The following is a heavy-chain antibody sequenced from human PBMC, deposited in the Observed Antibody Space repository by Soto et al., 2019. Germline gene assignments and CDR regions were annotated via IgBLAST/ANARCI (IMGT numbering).Heavy chain of an antibody. V-gene: IGHV1-46*01. CDR1: GYTFTSYY. Sequence: ASVKVSCKASGYTFTSYYMHWVRQAPGQGLEWMGIINPSGGSTSYAQKFQGRVTMTRDTSTSTAYMELRSLRSDDTAVYYFARDVLYYYYSSGYYRYYFDYWGQGTLVTVSS. CDR3: ARDVLYYYYSSGYYRYYFDY. CDR2: INPSGGST. J-gene: IGHJ4*01. D-gene: IGHD3-22*01.